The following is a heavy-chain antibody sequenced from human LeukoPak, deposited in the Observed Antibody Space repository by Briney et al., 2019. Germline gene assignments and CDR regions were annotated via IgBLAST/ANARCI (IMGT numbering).Heavy chain of an antibody. V-gene: IGHV3-48*03. CDR1: GFTFSSYE. Sequence: PGGSLRLSCAASGFTFSSYEMNWVRQAPGKGLEWVSYISSSGSSIYYADSVKGRFTISRDNAKNSLYLQMNSLRAEDTAVYYCARNGDGHFDYWDQGTLVTVSS. J-gene: IGHJ4*02. CDR2: ISSSGSSI. CDR3: ARNGDGHFDY. D-gene: IGHD7-27*01.